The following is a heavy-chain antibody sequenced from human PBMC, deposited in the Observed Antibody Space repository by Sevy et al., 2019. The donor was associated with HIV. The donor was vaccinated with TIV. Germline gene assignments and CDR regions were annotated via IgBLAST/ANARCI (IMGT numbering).Heavy chain of an antibody. J-gene: IGHJ4*02. CDR1: GGSISSYY. D-gene: IGHD3-10*01. CDR2: IYYSGST. V-gene: IGHV4-59*01. CDR3: ARDGGGSGSLNY. Sequence: SETLSLTCTVSGGSISSYYWSWIRQPPGKGLEWIGYIYYSGSTNYNPSLKSRVTISVYTSKNQFSLKLSSVTAADTAVYYCARDGGGSGSLNYWGQGTLVTVSS.